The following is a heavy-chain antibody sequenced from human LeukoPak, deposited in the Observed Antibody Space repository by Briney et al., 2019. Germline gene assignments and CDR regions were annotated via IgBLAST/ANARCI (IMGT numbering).Heavy chain of an antibody. J-gene: IGHJ4*02. V-gene: IGHV4-34*01. CDR1: GFTVSSNY. D-gene: IGHD3-3*01. CDR2: INHSGST. CDR3: ARGRTYYDFWRRLYYFDY. Sequence: PGGSLRLSCAASGFTVSSNYMSWVRQPPGKGLEWIGEINHSGSTNYNPSLKSRVTISVDTSKNQFSLKLSSVTAADTAVYYCARGRTYYDFWRRLYYFDYWGQGTLVTVSS.